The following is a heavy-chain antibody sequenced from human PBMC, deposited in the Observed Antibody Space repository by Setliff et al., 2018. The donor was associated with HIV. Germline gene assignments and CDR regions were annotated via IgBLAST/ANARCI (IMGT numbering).Heavy chain of an antibody. J-gene: IGHJ6*03. CDR3: AREPPHGGEYILTTYHMDV. D-gene: IGHD6-6*01. Sequence: PSETLSLTCTVSGASMRSQYWNWIRQSPGKGLECIGFVFDSGSTNYNPSLKSRVTMSLDTSKNQFSLKLSSVTAADTAVYYCAREPPHGGEYILTTYHMDVWGKGTTVTVSS. V-gene: IGHV4-59*11. CDR1: GASMRSQY. CDR2: VFDSGST.